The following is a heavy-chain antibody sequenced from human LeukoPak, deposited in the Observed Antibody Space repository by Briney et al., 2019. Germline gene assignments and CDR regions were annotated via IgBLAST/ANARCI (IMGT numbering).Heavy chain of an antibody. J-gene: IGHJ4*02. V-gene: IGHV4-38-2*02. D-gene: IGHD3-22*01. Sequence: KTSETLSLTCTVSGYPISSGYYWGWIRQRPGKGLDIIGNMYHNGSTYYNPSLRSRATISVDTYKNQFSLKLSSVTAADTDVYYCATVHTNYYDSSGYYYLSYFDYWGQGTLVTVSS. CDR1: GYPISSGYY. CDR3: ATVHTNYYDSSGYYYLSYFDY. CDR2: MYHNGST.